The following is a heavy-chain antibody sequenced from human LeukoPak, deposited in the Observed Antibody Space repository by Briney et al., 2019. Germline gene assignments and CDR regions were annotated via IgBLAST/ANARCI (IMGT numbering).Heavy chain of an antibody. CDR1: GLTFSVCA. V-gene: IGHV3-23*01. CDR2: ISASGDTT. CDR3: AKRSPRDGDYADY. J-gene: IGHJ4*02. D-gene: IGHD6-25*01. Sequence: PGGSPRLSCAASGLTFSVCAMSWVRQAPGKGLEWVSGISASGDTTVYADSMKGRFTISRDNTKSTLYLQMNNLRAEDTATYYCAKRSPRDGDYADYWGQGTLVTVSS.